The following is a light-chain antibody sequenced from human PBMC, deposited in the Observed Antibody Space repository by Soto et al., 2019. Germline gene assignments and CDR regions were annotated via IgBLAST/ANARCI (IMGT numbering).Light chain of an antibody. CDR3: SSYTSSSTLYV. CDR2: EVS. CDR1: SSDVGDYNY. V-gene: IGLV2-14*01. Sequence: QSALTQPASVSGSPGQSITISCTGTSSDVGDYNYISWYQQHPGKAPKFMIYEVSNRPSGVSNRFSGSKSGNTASLTISGLQADDEADYYCSSYTSSSTLYVFGTGTKVTVL. J-gene: IGLJ1*01.